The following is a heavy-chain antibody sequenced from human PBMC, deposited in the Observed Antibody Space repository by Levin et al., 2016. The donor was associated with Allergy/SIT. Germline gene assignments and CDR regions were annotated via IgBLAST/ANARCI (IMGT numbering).Heavy chain of an antibody. J-gene: IGHJ4*02. V-gene: IGHV5-10-1*01. CDR2: IDPSDSYT. CDR3: AREEGGGSGSFDFDY. D-gene: IGHD3-10*01. Sequence: VRQMPGKGLEWMGRIDPSDSYTNYSPSFQGHVTISADKSISTAYLQWSSLKASDTAMYYCAREEGGGSGSFDFDYWGQGTLVTVSS.